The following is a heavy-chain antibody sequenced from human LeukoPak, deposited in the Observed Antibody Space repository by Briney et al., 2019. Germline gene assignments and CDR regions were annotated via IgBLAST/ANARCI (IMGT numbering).Heavy chain of an antibody. Sequence: PGGSLRLSCAPSGFTFSDFAMSWVRQAPGKGLESVAAISGSAGATHYADSVKGRFTISRDNSKNTLYLHMSSLRAEDTAVYFCAKDSCLRTNPSCHSSAENYHYYYMDVWGKGTTVTVSS. D-gene: IGHD2-2*02. V-gene: IGHV3-23*01. CDR2: ISGSAGAT. CDR1: GFTFSDFA. CDR3: AKDSCLRTNPSCHSSAENYHYYYMDV. J-gene: IGHJ6*03.